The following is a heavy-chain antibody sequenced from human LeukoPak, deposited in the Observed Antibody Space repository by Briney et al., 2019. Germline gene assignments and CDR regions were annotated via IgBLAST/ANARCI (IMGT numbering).Heavy chain of an antibody. CDR3: ASRHYYGSGSVDY. D-gene: IGHD3-10*01. CDR1: GGSISTYY. CDR2: IYYTGST. V-gene: IGHV4-59*12. J-gene: IGHJ4*02. Sequence: SETLSLTCTVSGGSISTYYWSWIRQPPGKGLEWIGYIYYTGSTSYNPSLKSRVTMSLDASKNQFSLKLSSVTAADTAVYYCASRHYYGSGSVDYWGQGTLVTVSS.